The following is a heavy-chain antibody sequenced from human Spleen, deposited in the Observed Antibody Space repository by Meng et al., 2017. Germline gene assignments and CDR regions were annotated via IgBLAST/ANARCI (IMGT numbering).Heavy chain of an antibody. Sequence: SEVNYSWALLMVCCKASGYTFTSYSIPGVRQAPGQRLEWMGWINAGNGNTKYSQKFQGRVTITRDTSASTAYMELSSLRSEDTAVYYCARSCGDLICPLDLDYWGQGTLVTVSS. J-gene: IGHJ4*02. V-gene: IGHV1-3*01. D-gene: IGHD2-21*01. CDR2: INAGNGNT. CDR1: GYTFTSYS. CDR3: ARSCGDLICPLDLDY.